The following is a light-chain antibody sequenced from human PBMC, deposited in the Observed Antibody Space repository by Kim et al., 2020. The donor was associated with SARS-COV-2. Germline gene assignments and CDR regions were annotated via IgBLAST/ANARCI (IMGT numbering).Light chain of an antibody. J-gene: IGLJ1*01. CDR3: QTWGTGIHV. Sequence: SVTLTCTRSSGHSSYAIAWHQQQPEKGPRYLMKLNSDGSHSKGDGIPDRFSGSSSGAERYLTISSLQSEDEADYYCQTWGTGIHVFGTGTKVTVL. V-gene: IGLV4-69*01. CDR1: SGHSSYA. CDR2: LNSDGSH.